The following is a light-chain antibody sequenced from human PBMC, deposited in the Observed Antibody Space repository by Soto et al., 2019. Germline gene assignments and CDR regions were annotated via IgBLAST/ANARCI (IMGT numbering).Light chain of an antibody. CDR2: TDS. J-gene: IGLJ2*01. Sequence: QSVLTQPPSASGTPGQRVTISCSGSSSNIGSNTINWYQQLLPGTAPKLLVYTDSQRPSGVPDRFSSSKSGTSASLAISGLQPEDEAEYYCAAWDDSLNGPVFGGGTKLTVL. V-gene: IGLV1-44*01. CDR3: AAWDDSLNGPV. CDR1: SSNIGSNT.